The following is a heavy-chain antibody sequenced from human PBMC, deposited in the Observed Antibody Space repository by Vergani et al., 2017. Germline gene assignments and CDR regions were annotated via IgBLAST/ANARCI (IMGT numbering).Heavy chain of an antibody. Sequence: QVQLQESGPGLVKPSETLSLTCTVSGGSISSYYWSWIRQPPGKGLEWIGYIYYSGSTNYNPSLKSRVTISVDTSKNQFSLKLSSVTAADTAVYYCAGAGGYCSGGSCLYMSGYYYYGMDVWGQGTTVTVSS. CDR3: AGAGGYCSGGSCLYMSGYYYYGMDV. D-gene: IGHD2-15*01. CDR1: GGSISSYY. J-gene: IGHJ6*02. V-gene: IGHV4-59*01. CDR2: IYYSGST.